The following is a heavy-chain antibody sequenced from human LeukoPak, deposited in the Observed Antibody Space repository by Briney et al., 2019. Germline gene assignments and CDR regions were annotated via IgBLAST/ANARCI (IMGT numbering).Heavy chain of an antibody. V-gene: IGHV3-23*01. CDR1: GGSFSAYY. J-gene: IGHJ3*02. Sequence: ETLSLTCAVYGGSFSAYYWSWIRQPPGKGLEWVSAISGSGGSTYYADSVKGRFTISRDNSKNTLYLQMNSLRAEDTAVYYCAKDRGHYCRSSSCYPDAFDIWGQGTMVTVSS. D-gene: IGHD2-2*01. CDR2: ISGSGGST. CDR3: AKDRGHYCRSSSCYPDAFDI.